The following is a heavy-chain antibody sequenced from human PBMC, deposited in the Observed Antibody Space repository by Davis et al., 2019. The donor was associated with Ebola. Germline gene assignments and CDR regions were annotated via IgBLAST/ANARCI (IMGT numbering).Heavy chain of an antibody. D-gene: IGHD3-9*01. CDR2: INHSGST. CDR1: GGSFSGYY. Sequence: SETLPLTCAVYGGSFSGYYWSWIRQPPGKGLEWIGEINHSGSTNYNPSLKSRVTISVDTSKNQFSLKLSSVTAADPAVYYCARGDFDWLRVGMDVWGQGTTVTVSS. CDR3: ARGDFDWLRVGMDV. J-gene: IGHJ6*02. V-gene: IGHV4-34*01.